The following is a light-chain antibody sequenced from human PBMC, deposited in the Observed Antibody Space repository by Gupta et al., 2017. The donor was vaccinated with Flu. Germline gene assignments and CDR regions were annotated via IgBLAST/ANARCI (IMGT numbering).Light chain of an antibody. V-gene: IGKV3-15*01. CDR1: QSVGSN. CDR3: QQYNNWPPLT. CDR2: GAS. Sequence: EIVMTQSPATLSASPGERATLSCRASQSVGSNLAWYQQKPGQAPRLLIYGASTRATAISVRSSGSGSGTEFTLTISSRQSEDFAVYYCQQYNNWPPLTFGGGTKVEIK. J-gene: IGKJ4*01.